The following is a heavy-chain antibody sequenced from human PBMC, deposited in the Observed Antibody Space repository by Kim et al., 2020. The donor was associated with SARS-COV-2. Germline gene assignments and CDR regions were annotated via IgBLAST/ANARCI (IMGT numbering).Heavy chain of an antibody. V-gene: IGHV3-23*01. Sequence: GGSLRLSCAASGFTFSSYAMSWVRQAPGKGLEWVSAISGSGGSTYYADSVKGRFTISRDNSKNTLYLQMNSLRAEDTAVYYCAKDGGGYSSSFDWYFDLWGRGTLVTVSS. D-gene: IGHD6-6*01. CDR3: AKDGGGYSSSFDWYFDL. CDR2: ISGSGGST. J-gene: IGHJ2*01. CDR1: GFTFSSYA.